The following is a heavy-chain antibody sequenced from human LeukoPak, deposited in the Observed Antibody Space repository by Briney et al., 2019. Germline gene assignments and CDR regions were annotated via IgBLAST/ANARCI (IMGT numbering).Heavy chain of an antibody. J-gene: IGHJ4*02. CDR3: ARDGEYGTGSYYRGSFDY. CDR1: GYSFTDFY. CDR2: IHPRSGDT. V-gene: IGHV1-2*02. Sequence: ASVKVSCQATGYSFTDFYIHWVRQAPGQGLEGMGWIHPRSGDTRYSQKFQGRVTMARDTSISTVYMDPSSLGSDDTAVYYCARDGEYGTGSYYRGSFDYWGQGILVTVSS. D-gene: IGHD3-10*01.